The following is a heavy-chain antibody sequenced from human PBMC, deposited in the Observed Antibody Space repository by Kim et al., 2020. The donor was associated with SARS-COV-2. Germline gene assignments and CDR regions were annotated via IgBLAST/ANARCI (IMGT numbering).Heavy chain of an antibody. D-gene: IGHD3-10*01. Sequence: GGSLRLSCAASGFTFSSYSMNWVRQAPGKGLEWVSSISSSSSYIYYADSVKGRFTISRDNAKNSLYLQMNSLRAEDTAVYYCARDRWAPMVRGDGMDVWGQGTTVTVSS. CDR2: ISSSSSYI. J-gene: IGHJ6*02. CDR3: ARDRWAPMVRGDGMDV. V-gene: IGHV3-21*01. CDR1: GFTFSSYS.